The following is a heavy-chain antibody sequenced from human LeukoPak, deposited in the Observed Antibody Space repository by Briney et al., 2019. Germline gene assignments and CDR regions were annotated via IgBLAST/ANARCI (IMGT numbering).Heavy chain of an antibody. V-gene: IGHV4-59*01. CDR2: IYYSGST. CDR1: GGSISSYY. Sequence: KPSETLSLTCTVSGGSISSYYWSWIRQPPGKGLEWIGYIYYSGSTNYNPSLKSRVTISVDTSKNQFSLKLSSVTAADTAVYYCAREEGEQPVLDYWGQGTLVTVSS. J-gene: IGHJ4*02. D-gene: IGHD6-6*01. CDR3: AREEGEQPVLDY.